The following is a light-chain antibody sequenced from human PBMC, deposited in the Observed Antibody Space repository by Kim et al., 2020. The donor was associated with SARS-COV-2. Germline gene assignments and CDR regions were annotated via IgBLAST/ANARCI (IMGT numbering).Light chain of an antibody. CDR1: QTVKSSY. CDR3: QQYGSSPPAT. Sequence: PGESAPPSCRASQTVKSSYMAWYQQKPGQAPRLLIYDVTSRATGIPDRFSGSGSGTDFTLTISRLEPEDSAVYYCQQYGSSPPATFGGGTKVDIK. V-gene: IGKV3-20*01. CDR2: DVT. J-gene: IGKJ4*01.